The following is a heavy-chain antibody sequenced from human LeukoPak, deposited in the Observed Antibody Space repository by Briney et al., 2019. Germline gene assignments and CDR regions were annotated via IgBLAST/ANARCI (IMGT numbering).Heavy chain of an antibody. CDR2: IYHSGST. Sequence: KTSGTLSLTCAVSGGSISSSNWWSWVRQPPGKGLEWIGEIYHSGSTSYNPSLKSRVTISVDKSKNQFSLKLSSVTAADTAVYYCARGIVVVPAAPYYYYYYMDVWGKGTTVTVSS. V-gene: IGHV4-4*02. CDR3: ARGIVVVPAAPYYYYYYMDV. D-gene: IGHD2-2*01. CDR1: GGSISSSNW. J-gene: IGHJ6*03.